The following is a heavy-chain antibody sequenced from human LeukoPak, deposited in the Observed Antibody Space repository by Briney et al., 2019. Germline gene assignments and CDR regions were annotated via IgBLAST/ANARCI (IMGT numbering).Heavy chain of an antibody. CDR3: ARLTTYYDFWSGYPANWFDP. J-gene: IGHJ5*02. CDR2: TYPGDSDT. D-gene: IGHD3-3*01. CDR1: GYSFTSYW. V-gene: IGHV5-51*01. Sequence: GESLKISCKGSGYSFTSYWIGWVRQMPGKGLEWMGITYPGDSDTRYSPSFQGQVTISADKSISTAYLQWSSLKASDTAMYYCARLTTYYDFWSGYPANWFDPWGQGTLVTVSS.